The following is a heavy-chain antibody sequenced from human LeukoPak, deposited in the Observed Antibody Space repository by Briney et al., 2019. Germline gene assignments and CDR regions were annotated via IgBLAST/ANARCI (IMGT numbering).Heavy chain of an antibody. D-gene: IGHD2-21*02. J-gene: IGHJ4*02. CDR2: ISAHDGNT. CDR3: ARAWIMVTSHLDF. V-gene: IGHV1-18*01. CDR1: GYTFTNHG. Sequence: ASVKVSCKASGYTFTNHGITWVRQAPGQGLEWMGWISAHDGNTNYAQKFQGRVTMTTDTSTNIAYMELRSLRSDDTAMYHCARAWIMVTSHLDFWGQGTLVTVSS.